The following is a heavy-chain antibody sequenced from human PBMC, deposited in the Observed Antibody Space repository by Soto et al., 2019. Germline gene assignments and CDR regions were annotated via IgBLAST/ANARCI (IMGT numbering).Heavy chain of an antibody. CDR2: IWYDGSNN. CDR3: ARGPGQGSDVGY. D-gene: IGHD7-27*01. J-gene: IGHJ4*02. V-gene: IGHV3-33*01. Sequence: QVRLVESGGGVVQPGTSLRLSCGASGFTFSSYGMHWVRQSPGKGLEWVAIIWYDGSNNYLADSVKGRFTISRDNSKNTLYLQMNHLKVDDTAVYYCARGPGQGSDVGYWGQGTLVTVSS. CDR1: GFTFSSYG.